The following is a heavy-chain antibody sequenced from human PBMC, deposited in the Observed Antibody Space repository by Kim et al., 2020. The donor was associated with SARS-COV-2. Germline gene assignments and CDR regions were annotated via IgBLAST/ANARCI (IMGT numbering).Heavy chain of an antibody. CDR3: MKRAVVVVIRTAAFDI. Sequence: SVKGRFTISRDNSKNTLYLQMSSLRAEDTAVYYCMKRAVVVVIRTAAFDIWGQGTMVTVSS. V-gene: IGHV3-64D*09. D-gene: IGHD3-22*01. J-gene: IGHJ3*02.